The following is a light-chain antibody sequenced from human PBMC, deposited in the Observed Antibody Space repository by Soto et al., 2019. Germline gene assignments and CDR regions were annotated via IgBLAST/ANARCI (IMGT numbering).Light chain of an antibody. Sequence: EIVLTHSPATLSLSPCERATLSFRASQSVSSNLVWYQQKPGQAPRLLIHGASYRATGIPDRFSGRGSGTEFTLAISRLQSEDFAVYYCQQYNTWPLTFGGGTKVDI. CDR2: GAS. CDR1: QSVSSN. CDR3: QQYNTWPLT. V-gene: IGKV3-15*01. J-gene: IGKJ4*01.